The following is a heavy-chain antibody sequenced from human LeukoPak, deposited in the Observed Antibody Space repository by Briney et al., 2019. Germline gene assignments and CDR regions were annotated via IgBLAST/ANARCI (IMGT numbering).Heavy chain of an antibody. V-gene: IGHV3-23*01. CDR2: ISGSGGST. Sequence: PGGSLRLSCAASGFTFSSYATNWVRQAPGQGLEWVSTISGSGGSTYYADSVKGRFTISRDNSKNTLYLQMNSLRAEDTAVYYCAKALGGSGSNFDYWGQGTLVTVSS. D-gene: IGHD3-10*01. J-gene: IGHJ4*02. CDR1: GFTFSSYA. CDR3: AKALGGSGSNFDY.